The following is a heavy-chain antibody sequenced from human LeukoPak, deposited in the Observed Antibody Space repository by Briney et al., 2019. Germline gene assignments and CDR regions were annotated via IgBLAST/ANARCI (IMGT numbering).Heavy chain of an antibody. D-gene: IGHD3-16*02. CDR3: AKDHRGFIPMKFDY. Sequence: GSLRLSCAASGFTFSSYGMHWVCQAPGKELEWVAVIWYDGSNKYYADSVKGRFTISRDNSKNTLYLQMNSLRAEDTAVYYCAKDHRGFIPMKFDYWGQGTLVTVSS. J-gene: IGHJ4*02. CDR1: GFTFSSYG. V-gene: IGHV3-33*06. CDR2: IWYDGSNK.